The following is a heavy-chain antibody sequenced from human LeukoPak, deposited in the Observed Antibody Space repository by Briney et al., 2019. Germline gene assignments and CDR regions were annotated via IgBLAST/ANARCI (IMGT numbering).Heavy chain of an antibody. J-gene: IGHJ3*02. CDR3: ASPMSSRFAFDI. CDR1: GYSISSGYY. CDR2: IYHSGST. Sequence: SETLSLTCAVSGYSISSGYYWGWIRQPPGKGLEWIGSIYHSGSTYYNPSLKSRVTISVDTSKNQFSLKLSSVAAADTAVYYCASPMSSRFAFDIWGQGTMVTVSS. D-gene: IGHD3-22*01. V-gene: IGHV4-38-2*01.